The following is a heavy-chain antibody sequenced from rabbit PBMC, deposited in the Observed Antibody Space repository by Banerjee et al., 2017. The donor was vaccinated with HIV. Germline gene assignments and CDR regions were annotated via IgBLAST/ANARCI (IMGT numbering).Heavy chain of an antibody. Sequence: QEQLVESGGGLVQPEGSLTLTCTASGFSFSSSSWIWWVRQAPGKGLEWIACIYTGSSGTIYYASGAKGRFTISKTSSTTVTLQMTSLTAADTATYFCARTFTYGGYGVGGVNLWGQGTLVTVS. CDR3: ARTFTYGGYGVGGVNL. J-gene: IGHJ4*01. D-gene: IGHD2-1*01. CDR1: GFSFSSSSW. CDR2: IYTGSSGTI. V-gene: IGHV1S45*01.